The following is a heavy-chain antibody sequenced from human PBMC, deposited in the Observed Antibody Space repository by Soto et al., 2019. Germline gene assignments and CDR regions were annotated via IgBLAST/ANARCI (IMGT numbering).Heavy chain of an antibody. J-gene: IGHJ6*02. CDR3: ARDHDYDILTGYYGTSYYYYYGMDV. V-gene: IGHV3-66*01. D-gene: IGHD3-9*01. CDR2: IYSGGST. CDR1: GFTVSSNY. Sequence: SLRLSCAASGFTVSSNYMSWVRQAPGKGLEWVSVIYSGGSTYYADSVKGRFTISRDNSKNTLYLQMNSLRAEDTAVYYCARDHDYDILTGYYGTSYYYYYGMDVWGQGTTVTVSS.